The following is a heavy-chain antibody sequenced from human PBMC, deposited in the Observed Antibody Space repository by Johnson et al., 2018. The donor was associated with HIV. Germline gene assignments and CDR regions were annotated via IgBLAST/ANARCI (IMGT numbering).Heavy chain of an antibody. CDR2: IGTAGDT. CDR1: GFTFSSYD. Sequence: VQLVESGGGWVQPGGSLRLSCAASGFTFSSYDMHWVRQPTGKVLQWVSGIGTAGDTYYSGSVKGRFTISRDNSRDTLFLEMNSLRVEDTAVYYCAKRGDLYDSTASFDAFEVWGQGTMVTVSS. V-gene: IGHV3-13*01. J-gene: IGHJ3*01. CDR3: AKRGDLYDSTASFDAFEV. D-gene: IGHD5/OR15-5a*01.